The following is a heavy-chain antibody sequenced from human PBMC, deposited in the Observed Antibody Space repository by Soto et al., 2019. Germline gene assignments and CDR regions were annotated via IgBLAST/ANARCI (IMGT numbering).Heavy chain of an antibody. D-gene: IGHD5-12*01. CDR3: ARDLIKVATGFEY. Sequence: GGSLRLSCAASGFTFSSYGMHWVRQAPGKGLEWVAVISYDGSNKYYADSVKGRFTISRDNSKNTLYLQMNSLRAEDTAVYYCARDLIKVATGFEYWGQGTLVTVSS. J-gene: IGHJ4*02. CDR1: GFTFSSYG. CDR2: ISYDGSNK. V-gene: IGHV3-30*03.